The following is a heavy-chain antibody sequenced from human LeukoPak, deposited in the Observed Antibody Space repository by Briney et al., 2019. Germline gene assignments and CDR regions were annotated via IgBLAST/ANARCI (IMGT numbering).Heavy chain of an antibody. Sequence: GSLRLSCAASGFTVSTYYMTWVCQAPGKGLECVSVIYSGGSTYYADSVKGRFTVSRDNSKNTLYLQMNSLRAEDTAMYYCARGLGYCTSTTCLLPFDYWGQGTLVTVSS. V-gene: IGHV3-53*01. D-gene: IGHD2-2*01. CDR3: ARGLGYCTSTTCLLPFDY. J-gene: IGHJ4*02. CDR1: GFTVSTYY. CDR2: IYSGGST.